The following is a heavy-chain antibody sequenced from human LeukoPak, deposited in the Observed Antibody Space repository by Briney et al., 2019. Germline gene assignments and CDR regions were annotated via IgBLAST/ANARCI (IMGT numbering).Heavy chain of an antibody. CDR1: GVSITTYY. V-gene: IGHV4-59*08. D-gene: IGHD2-2*01. J-gene: IGHJ4*02. CDR3: ARSDGIRGKYLLDH. Sequence: SETLSLTCTVSGVSITTYYWTWIRQPPGKGLEWIGYAYYSAITNYNPSLRNRVTISLDTSKNQFSLKLTSVTAADTALYYCARSDGIRGKYLLDHWGQGSLVTVSS. CDR2: AYYSAIT.